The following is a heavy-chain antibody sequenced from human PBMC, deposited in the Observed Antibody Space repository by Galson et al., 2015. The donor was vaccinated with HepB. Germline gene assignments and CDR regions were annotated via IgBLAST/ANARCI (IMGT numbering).Heavy chain of an antibody. CDR2: IYYSGST. Sequence: TLSLTCTVSGGSISSGGYYWSWIRQHPGKGLEWIGYIYYSGSTYYNPSLKSRVTISVDTSKNQFSLKLSSVTAADTAVYYCARAPVLRFLGKGNWFDPWGQGTLVTVSS. CDR3: ARAPVLRFLGKGNWFDP. CDR1: GGSISSGGYY. D-gene: IGHD3-3*01. J-gene: IGHJ5*02. V-gene: IGHV4-31*03.